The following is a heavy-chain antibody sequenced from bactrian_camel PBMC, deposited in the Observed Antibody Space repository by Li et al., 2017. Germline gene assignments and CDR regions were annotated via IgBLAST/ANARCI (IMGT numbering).Heavy chain of an antibody. V-gene: IGHV3S53*01. Sequence: QLVESGGGSVQAGGSLRLSCAASGYTDCRYDMSWYRQGPGEERDLVSAIARDGTTKYADSVKGRFTISKDNAKNTLYLQMNSLKPEDSAIYYCAAKGVWFCDGWMNFPIWGQGTQV. J-gene: IGHJ4*01. D-gene: IGHD1*01. CDR1: GYTDCRYD. CDR3: AAKGVWFCDGWMNFPI. CDR2: IARDGTT.